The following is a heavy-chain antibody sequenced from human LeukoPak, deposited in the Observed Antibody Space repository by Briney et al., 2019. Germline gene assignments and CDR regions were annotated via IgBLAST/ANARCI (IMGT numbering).Heavy chain of an antibody. Sequence: SETLSLTCAVYGGSFSGYYWSWIRQPPGKGLEWIGEINHSGSTNYNPSLKSRVTISVDTSKNQFSLKLSSVTAADTAVYYCAREGYQLLYPIDYLGQGTLVTVSS. CDR1: GGSFSGYY. V-gene: IGHV4-34*01. CDR2: INHSGST. CDR3: AREGYQLLYPIDY. D-gene: IGHD2-2*02. J-gene: IGHJ4*02.